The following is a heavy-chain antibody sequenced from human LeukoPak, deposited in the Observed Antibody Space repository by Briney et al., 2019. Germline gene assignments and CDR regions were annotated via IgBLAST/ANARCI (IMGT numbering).Heavy chain of an antibody. CDR2: ISWNSGSI. J-gene: IGHJ6*03. CDR3: AKDMVDTAMVTYYYYYMDV. V-gene: IGHV3-9*01. Sequence: GRSLRLSCAASGFTFDDYAMHWVRQAPGKGLEWVSGISWNSGSIGYADSVKGRFTISRDNAKNSLYLQMNSLRAEDTALYYCAKDMVDTAMVTYYYYYMDVWGKGTTVTVSS. CDR1: GFTFDDYA. D-gene: IGHD5-18*01.